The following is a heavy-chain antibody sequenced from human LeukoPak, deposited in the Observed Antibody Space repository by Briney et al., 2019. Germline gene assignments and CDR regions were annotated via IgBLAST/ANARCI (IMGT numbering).Heavy chain of an antibody. CDR2: ISGSGGST. CDR3: AKDGGSSSIDY. D-gene: IGHD6-6*01. Sequence: GGSLRLSCAASGFTFSSYGMSWVRQAPGKGLEWVSAISGSGGSTYYADSVKGRFTISRDNSRNTLYLQMNSLRAEDTAVYYCAKDGGSSSIDYWGQGTLVTVSS. CDR1: GFTFSSYG. J-gene: IGHJ4*02. V-gene: IGHV3-23*01.